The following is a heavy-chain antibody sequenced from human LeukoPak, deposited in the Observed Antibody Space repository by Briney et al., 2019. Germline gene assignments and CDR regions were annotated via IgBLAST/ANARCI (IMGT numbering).Heavy chain of an antibody. Sequence: PSGTLSLTCAVSGGSISSSNWWSWVRQPPRKGLEWIGEIYHSGSTNYNPSLKSRVTISVDKSKNQFSLKLSSVTAADTAVYYCAREVYDSSGYYILGVDYWGQGTLVTVSS. D-gene: IGHD3-22*01. V-gene: IGHV4-4*02. CDR2: IYHSGST. CDR3: AREVYDSSGYYILGVDY. CDR1: GGSISSSNW. J-gene: IGHJ4*01.